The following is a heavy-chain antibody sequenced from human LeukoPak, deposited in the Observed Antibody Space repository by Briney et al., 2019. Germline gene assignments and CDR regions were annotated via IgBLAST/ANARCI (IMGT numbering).Heavy chain of an antibody. CDR2: ISYDGSNK. CDR3: ARGGRGYSYGYLGYFDY. D-gene: IGHD5-18*01. V-gene: IGHV3-30*04. Sequence: GGSLRLSCAASGFTFSSYAMHWVRQAPGKGLEWVAVISYDGSNKYYADSVKGRFTISRDNSKNTLYLQMNSLRAEDTAVYYCARGGRGYSYGYLGYFDYWGQGTLVTVSS. J-gene: IGHJ4*02. CDR1: GFTFSSYA.